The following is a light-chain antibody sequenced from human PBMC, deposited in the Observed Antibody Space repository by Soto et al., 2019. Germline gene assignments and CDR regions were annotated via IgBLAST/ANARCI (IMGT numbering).Light chain of an antibody. Sequence: EIVLTQSPGTLSLSPGDRATLPCRASQSISSNYLAWYQQKPGQAPRLLIYGASSRATGIPDRFSGSGSGTDFTLSIIRLEPEDFAVYYCQRYGTSLPLTFGGGTKVDIK. CDR2: GAS. CDR3: QRYGTSLPLT. CDR1: QSISSNY. J-gene: IGKJ4*01. V-gene: IGKV3-20*01.